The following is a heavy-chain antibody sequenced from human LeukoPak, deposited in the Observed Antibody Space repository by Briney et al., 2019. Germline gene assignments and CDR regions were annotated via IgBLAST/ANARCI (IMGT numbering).Heavy chain of an antibody. CDR1: GGSISSYY. CDR2: IYCSGST. D-gene: IGHD2-2*01. J-gene: IGHJ5*02. Sequence: SETLSLTCTVSGGSISSYYWSWIRQPPGKGLEWIGYIYCSGSTNYNPSLKSRVTISVDTSKNQFSLKLSSVTAADTAVYYCARDYRYCSRTSCYGGNWFDPWGQGTLVTVSS. CDR3: ARDYRYCSRTSCYGGNWFDP. V-gene: IGHV4-59*01.